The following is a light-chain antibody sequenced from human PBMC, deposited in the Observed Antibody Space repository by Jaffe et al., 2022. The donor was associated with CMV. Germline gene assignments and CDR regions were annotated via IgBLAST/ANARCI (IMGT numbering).Light chain of an antibody. V-gene: IGLV7-46*01. CDR2: DTS. J-gene: IGLJ3*02. CDR1: TGAVTSGLY. Sequence: QAVVTQEPSLTVSPGGTVTLTCGSSTGAVTSGLYPYWFQQKPGQAPRTLIYDTSNKHSWTPARFSGSLLGGRAALTLSGAQPEDEAEYYCLLSYNGGRVFGGGTTLTVL. CDR3: LLSYNGGRV.